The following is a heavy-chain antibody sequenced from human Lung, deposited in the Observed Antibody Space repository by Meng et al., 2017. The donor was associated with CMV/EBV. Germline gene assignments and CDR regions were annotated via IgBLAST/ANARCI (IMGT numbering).Heavy chain of an antibody. J-gene: IGHJ4*02. V-gene: IGHV5-51*01. Sequence: GGSXRLSCKGSGYSFISYWIGWVRQMPGKGLEWIGIIHPGDSETRYSPSFQGQATISADKSITTAYLQWSSLKASDTAMYYCARRRIGYCSSTSCLNVDYWXQGTLVTVSS. CDR3: ARRRIGYCSSTSCLNVDY. CDR2: IHPGDSET. CDR1: GYSFISYW. D-gene: IGHD2-2*01.